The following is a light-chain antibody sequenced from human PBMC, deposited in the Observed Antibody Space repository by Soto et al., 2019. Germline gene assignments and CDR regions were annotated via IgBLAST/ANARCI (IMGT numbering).Light chain of an antibody. CDR3: SSYAGSDSDYV. J-gene: IGLJ1*01. CDR2: HTY. V-gene: IGLV1-44*01. CDR1: TSNIGTNT. Sequence: QSVLTQPPSASGTPGQRVTISCSGSTSNIGTNTVNWYQQLPGTAPKLLIYHTYQRPSGIPDRFSGSKSGTSASLDISGLQSEDEADYYCSSYAGSDSDYVFGTGTKLTVL.